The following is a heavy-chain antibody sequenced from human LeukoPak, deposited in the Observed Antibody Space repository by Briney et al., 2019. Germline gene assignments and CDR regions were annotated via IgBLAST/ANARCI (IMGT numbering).Heavy chain of an antibody. CDR3: AKEFSSSSGRYFDY. V-gene: IGHV3-74*01. D-gene: IGHD6-6*01. Sequence: GGSLRLSCAASGFTFSSYWMHWVRQAPGKGPVWVSRINTEGSDTTYADSVKGRFTISRDNAKNTLYLQMNSLRAEDTAVYYCAKEFSSSSGRYFDYWGRGSLVTVSS. CDR2: INTEGSDT. CDR1: GFTFSSYW. J-gene: IGHJ4*02.